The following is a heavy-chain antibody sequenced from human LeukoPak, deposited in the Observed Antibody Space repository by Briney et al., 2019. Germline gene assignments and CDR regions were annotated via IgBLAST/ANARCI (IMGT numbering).Heavy chain of an antibody. CDR2: IIPILGIA. J-gene: IGHJ4*02. V-gene: IGHV1-69*04. CDR3: ARGGTHGNY. Sequence: GASVKVSCKTSGGTSSTYAISWVRQAPGQGLEWMGRIIPILGIANYAQKFQGRVTITADKSTSTAYMELSSLRSEDTAVYYCARGGTHGNYWGQGTLVTVSS. CDR1: GGTSSTYA. D-gene: IGHD1-1*01.